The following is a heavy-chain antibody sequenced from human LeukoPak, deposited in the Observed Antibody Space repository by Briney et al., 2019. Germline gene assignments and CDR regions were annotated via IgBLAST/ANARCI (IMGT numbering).Heavy chain of an antibody. CDR3: ARGDTTMVPGYFDY. D-gene: IGHD5-18*01. J-gene: IGHJ4*02. CDR2: IYPADSDT. Sequence: GESLKISCKGSGYMFTHYWIAWVRQMPGKGLEWMGIIYPADSDTRYNPSFQDQVTTSADKSISTAYLQWSSLKASDTAMYYCARGDTTMVPGYFDYWGQGTLVTVSS. V-gene: IGHV5-51*01. CDR1: GYMFTHYW.